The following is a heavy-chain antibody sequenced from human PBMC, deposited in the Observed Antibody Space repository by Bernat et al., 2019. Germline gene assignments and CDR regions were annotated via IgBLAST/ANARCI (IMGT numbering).Heavy chain of an antibody. CDR2: IKSKTDGGKT. D-gene: IGHD3-22*01. CDR3: TTDLSYYYDSSGFF. V-gene: IGHV3-15*07. CDR1: GFTFNNAW. Sequence: VQLVESGGGVVQPGRSLRLSCAASGFTFNNAWMNWVRQAPGKGLEWVGRIKSKTDGGKTDYAAPVKGRFTISRDDSKNTLSLLMNSLKTEDTAVYYCTTDLSYYYDSSGFFWGQGTLVTVSP. J-gene: IGHJ1*01.